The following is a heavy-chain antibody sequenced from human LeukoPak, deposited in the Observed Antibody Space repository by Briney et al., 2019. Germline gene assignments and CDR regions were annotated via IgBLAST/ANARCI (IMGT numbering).Heavy chain of an antibody. CDR1: GFTFSSYE. V-gene: IGHV3-48*03. J-gene: IGHJ4*02. D-gene: IGHD4-11*01. CDR3: TGHHQAYSRTY. Sequence: GGSLRLSCAASGFTFSSYEMNWVRQAPGKGLEWVSYISSSGSTIYYADSVRGRFTITRDNAKGTLYLQMSSLRAEDTAVYYCTGHHQAYSRTYWGQGTLVTVSS. CDR2: ISSSGSTI.